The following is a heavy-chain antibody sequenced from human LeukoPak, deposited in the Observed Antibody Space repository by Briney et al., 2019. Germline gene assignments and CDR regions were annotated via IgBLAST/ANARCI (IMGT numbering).Heavy chain of an antibody. V-gene: IGHV1-24*01. D-gene: IGHD3-3*01. CDR1: GGTFSSYA. J-gene: IGHJ4*02. CDR3: ATSFWSGYYLVY. CDR2: FDPEDGET. Sequence: ASVKVSCKASGGTFSSYAISWVRQAPGQGLEWMGGFDPEDGETIYAQKFQGRVTMTEDTSTDTAYMELSSLRSEDTAVYYCATSFWSGYYLVYWGQGTLVTVSS.